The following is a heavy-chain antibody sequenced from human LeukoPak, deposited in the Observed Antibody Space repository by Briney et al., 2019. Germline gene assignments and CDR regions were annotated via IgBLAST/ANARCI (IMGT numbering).Heavy chain of an antibody. Sequence: SETLSLTCTVSGGSISSGDYYWSWIRQPPGKGLEWIGYVYYSGSTYYNPSLKSRVTISVDTSKNQFSLKLSSVTAADTAVYYCARTYYHLWSGYSHRPPIDYWSQGTLVTVSS. CDR2: VYYSGST. CDR3: ARTYYHLWSGYSHRPPIDY. CDR1: GGSISSGDYY. J-gene: IGHJ4*02. V-gene: IGHV4-30-4*08. D-gene: IGHD3-3*01.